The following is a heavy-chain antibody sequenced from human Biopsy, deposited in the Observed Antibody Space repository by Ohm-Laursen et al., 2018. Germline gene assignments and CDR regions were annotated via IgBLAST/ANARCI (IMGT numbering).Heavy chain of an antibody. CDR3: ARRPYGGTRYWYFDL. D-gene: IGHD4-23*01. V-gene: IGHV4-31*01. J-gene: IGHJ2*01. CDR1: AGTVSSGGFY. Sequence: TLSLTCTVSAGTVSSGGFYWSWIRQHPGKGLEWIGYIYYSGTTYYNPSLKSLVTISVDTSKNQFSLKLNSVTAADTAVYYCARRPYGGTRYWYFDLWGRGTLVTVSS. CDR2: IYYSGTT.